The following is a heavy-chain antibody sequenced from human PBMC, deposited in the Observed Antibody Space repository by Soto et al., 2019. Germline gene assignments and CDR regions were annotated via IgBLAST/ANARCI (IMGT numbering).Heavy chain of an antibody. V-gene: IGHV4-4*02. D-gene: IGHD2-8*01. CDR2: LHHTGSPT. J-gene: IGHJ4*02. CDR3: VTRDCTKNVCHFI. CDR1: GASISTIDW. Sequence: HVQLQESGPGLVKPSETLSLTCAVSGASISTIDWWTWVRQPPGKGLAWIGDLHHTGSPTKYSPSRQSRVTVSIDTSENQFSLRLTSVTAADTAVYKCVTRDCTKNVCHFIWGQGTLVTVSS.